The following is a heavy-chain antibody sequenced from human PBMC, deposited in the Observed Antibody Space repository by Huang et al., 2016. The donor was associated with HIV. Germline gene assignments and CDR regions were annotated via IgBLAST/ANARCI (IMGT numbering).Heavy chain of an antibody. J-gene: IGHJ4*02. D-gene: IGHD3-22*01. CDR2: ISSRSNRI. V-gene: IGHV3-48*02. CDR1: GFTFSRYS. Sequence: EVQLVESGGGLVQPGGSLRLSCAASGFTFSRYSMNWIRQAQGKGLEWVSYISSRSNRIYYADSVKGRFTISRDDAKNSVYLQMSSLRDEDTAVYYCATGDSSVSQGGQWGRGTLVTVSS. CDR3: ATGDSSVSQGGQ.